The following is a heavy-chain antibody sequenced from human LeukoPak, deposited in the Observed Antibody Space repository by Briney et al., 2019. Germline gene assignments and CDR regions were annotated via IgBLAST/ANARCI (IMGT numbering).Heavy chain of an antibody. D-gene: IGHD3-3*01. CDR1: GFTFSSYT. CDR2: ITTGGPNT. J-gene: IGHJ4*02. CDR3: ARDRTEYDFWSGYYNGPFDY. V-gene: IGHV3-23*01. Sequence: GGSLRLSCTASGFTFSSYTMSWVRQAPGKGLKWVSTITTGGPNTYYADSVKGRFTVSRDDSKNTLYLQMNSLRAEDTAVYYCARDRTEYDFWSGYYNGPFDYWGQGTLVTVSS.